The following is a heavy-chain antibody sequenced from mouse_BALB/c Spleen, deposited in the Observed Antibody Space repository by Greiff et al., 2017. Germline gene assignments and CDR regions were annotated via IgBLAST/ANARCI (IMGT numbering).Heavy chain of an antibody. D-gene: IGHD1-1*01. Sequence: VQLQQSGTVLARPGASVKMSCKASGYSFTSYWMHWVKQRPGQGLEWIGAIYPGNSDTSYNQKFKGKAKLTAVTSASTAYMELSSLTNEDSAVYYCTRATLTVVAPAMDYWGQGTSVTVSS. V-gene: IGHV1-5*01. CDR2: IYPGNSDT. J-gene: IGHJ4*01. CDR1: GYSFTSYW. CDR3: TRATLTVVAPAMDY.